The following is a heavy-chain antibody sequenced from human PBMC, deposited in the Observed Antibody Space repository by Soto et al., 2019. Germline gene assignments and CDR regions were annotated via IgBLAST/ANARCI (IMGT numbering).Heavy chain of an antibody. CDR3: SGDGAIAAAEPETD. D-gene: IGHD6-13*01. V-gene: IGHV1-18*01. J-gene: IGHJ4*02. Sequence: QVQLVQSGAEVKKPGASVKVSCKASGYTFTSYGISWVRQAPGQGLEWMGWISAYNGNTNYSQKRQGRVTMTTDTSTSTAGMELRILISDDTAVYYCSGDGAIAAAEPETDWGQGTLVTVSS. CDR1: GYTFTSYG. CDR2: ISAYNGNT.